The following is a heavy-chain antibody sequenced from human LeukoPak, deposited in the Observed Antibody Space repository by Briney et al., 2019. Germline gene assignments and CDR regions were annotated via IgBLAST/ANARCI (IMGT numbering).Heavy chain of an antibody. CDR1: GFTFSNAW. Sequence: GGSLRLSCVASGFTFSNAWMAWVRQAPGKGLVWVSRINSGGSSTSYADSVKGRFTISRDNAKNTLYLQMNSLRAEDTAVYYCGRDFWSGYQGGYDYWGQGTLVTVSS. V-gene: IGHV3-74*01. J-gene: IGHJ4*02. D-gene: IGHD3-3*01. CDR3: GRDFWSGYQGGYDY. CDR2: INSGGSST.